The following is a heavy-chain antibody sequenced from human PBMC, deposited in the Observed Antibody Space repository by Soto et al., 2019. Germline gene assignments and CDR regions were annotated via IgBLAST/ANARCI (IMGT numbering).Heavy chain of an antibody. CDR1: GFTFSSYA. CDR3: AKDPVGRSIAFDI. CDR2: ISGSGGST. J-gene: IGHJ3*02. D-gene: IGHD1-26*01. Sequence: EVQLLESGGGLVQPGGSLRLSCAASGFTFSSYAMSWVRQAPGKGLEWVSAISGSGGSTYYADSVKGRFTISRDNSKNTLYLQMNILRAEDTAVYYCAKDPVGRSIAFDIWGQGTMVTVSS. V-gene: IGHV3-23*01.